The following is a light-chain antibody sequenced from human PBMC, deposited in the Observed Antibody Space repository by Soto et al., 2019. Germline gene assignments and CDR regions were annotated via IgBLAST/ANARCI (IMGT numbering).Light chain of an antibody. V-gene: IGKV3-11*01. CDR3: QQSYSSPPT. J-gene: IGKJ5*01. CDR1: QSVSSN. Sequence: EIVLTQSPATLSLSPGEIATLSFRASQSVSSNLAWYQQKPGQAPRLLIYGASTRATGIPARFSGSRSGPDFTLTISSLQPEDFATYYCQQSYSSPPTFGQGTRLEIK. CDR2: GAS.